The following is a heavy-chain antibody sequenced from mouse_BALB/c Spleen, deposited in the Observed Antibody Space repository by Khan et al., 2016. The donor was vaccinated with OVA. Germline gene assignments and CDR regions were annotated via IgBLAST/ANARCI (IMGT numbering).Heavy chain of an antibody. CDR3: ARGRIDY. CDR2: LNPTSGYT. D-gene: IGHD1-1*01. V-gene: IGHV1-7*01. J-gene: IGHJ2*01. CDR1: GYTFTTYW. Sequence: QIQLVQSGAELAKPGASVKMSCKASGYTFTTYWMHWVKQRPGQGLEWIGYLNPTSGYTDYNQKFKDKATLTADKSSSTAYMQMSSLTSDDSAVYYCARGRIDYWGQGTTLTVSS.